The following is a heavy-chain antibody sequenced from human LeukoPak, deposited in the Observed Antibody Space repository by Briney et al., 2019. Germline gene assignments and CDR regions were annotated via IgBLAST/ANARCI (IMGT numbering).Heavy chain of an antibody. J-gene: IGHJ4*02. CDR3: ARVRDRKSPFDY. CDR1: GYTFTSYG. D-gene: IGHD5-24*01. Sequence: ASVRVSCTASGYTFTSYGISWVRQAPGQGLEWMGWISAYNGNTNYAQKLQGRVTITTDTSTSTAYMELRSLRSDDTAVYYCARVRDRKSPFDYWGQGTLGTVSS. V-gene: IGHV1-18*01. CDR2: ISAYNGNT.